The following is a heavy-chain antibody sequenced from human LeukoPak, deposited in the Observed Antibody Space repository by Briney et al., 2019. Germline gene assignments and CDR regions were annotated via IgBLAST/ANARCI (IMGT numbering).Heavy chain of an antibody. CDR1: GFTFSSYW. Sequence: GGSLRLSCAASGFTFSSYWMHWVRQAPGKGLVWVSRINSDGSSTSYADFVKGRFTISRDNAKNTLYLQMNSLRAEDTAVYYCARGLRYSSGWSPGYFDYWGQGTLVTVSS. J-gene: IGHJ4*02. CDR2: INSDGSST. V-gene: IGHV3-74*01. CDR3: ARGLRYSSGWSPGYFDY. D-gene: IGHD6-19*01.